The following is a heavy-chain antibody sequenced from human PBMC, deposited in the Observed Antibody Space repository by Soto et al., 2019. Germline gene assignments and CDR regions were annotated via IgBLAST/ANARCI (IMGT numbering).Heavy chain of an antibody. J-gene: IGHJ6*02. CDR1: GYSFTSYW. V-gene: IGHV5-51*01. Sequence: PGESLKISCKCSGYSFTSYWIGWVRQMPGKGLEWMGIIYPGDSDTRYSPSFQGQGTISADKSISTAYLQWSSLKASDTAMYYCARLFSGAAADHYYYYGMDVWGQGTTVTVSS. CDR3: ARLFSGAAADHYYYYGMDV. D-gene: IGHD6-13*01. CDR2: IYPGDSDT.